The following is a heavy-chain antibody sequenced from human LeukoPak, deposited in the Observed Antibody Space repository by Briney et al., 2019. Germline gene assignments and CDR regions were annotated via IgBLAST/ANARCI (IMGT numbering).Heavy chain of an antibody. CDR1: GGTFSSYA. CDR2: IIPIFGTA. V-gene: IGHV1-69*06. D-gene: IGHD3-22*01. J-gene: IGHJ3*02. CDR3: VLFVYYDSSGYSSTDAFDI. Sequence: SAKVSCKASGGTFSSYAISWVRQAPGQGLEWMGGIIPIFGTANYAQKFQGRVTITADKSTSTAYMELSSLRSEDTAVYYCVLFVYYDSSGYSSTDAFDIWGQGTMVTVSS.